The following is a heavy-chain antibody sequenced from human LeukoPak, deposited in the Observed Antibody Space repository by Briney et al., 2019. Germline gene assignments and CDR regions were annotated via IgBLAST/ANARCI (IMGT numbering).Heavy chain of an antibody. Sequence: PTGGSLRLSCAASGFTFSSYAMSWVRQAPGKGLEWVSGFSGGDGSTSYADSVKGRFTISRDNSKNTLYLQMNSLRAEDTAVYYRAKGKVVPATIYDYWGQGTLVTVSS. V-gene: IGHV3-23*01. D-gene: IGHD2-2*02. CDR1: GFTFSSYA. CDR2: FSGGDGST. CDR3: AKGKVVPATIYDY. J-gene: IGHJ4*02.